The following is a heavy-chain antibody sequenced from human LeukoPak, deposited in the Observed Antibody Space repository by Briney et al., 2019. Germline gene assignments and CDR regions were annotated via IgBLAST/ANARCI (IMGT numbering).Heavy chain of an antibody. D-gene: IGHD4-17*01. J-gene: IGHJ5*02. V-gene: IGHV5-51*01. CDR2: IYPGDSDT. CDR3: ARGDYGDYQADWFDP. CDR1: GYSFTSYW. Sequence: GESLKISCKGSGYSFTSYWIGWVRQMPGKGLEWMGIIYPGDSDTRYSPSFQGQVTISADKSISTAYLQWSSLKASDTAMYYCARGDYGDYQADWFDPWGQGTLVTVSS.